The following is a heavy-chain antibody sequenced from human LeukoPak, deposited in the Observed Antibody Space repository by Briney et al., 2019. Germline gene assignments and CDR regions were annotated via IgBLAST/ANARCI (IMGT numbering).Heavy chain of an antibody. CDR2: IYPGDSDT. V-gene: IGHV5-51*01. CDR1: GYSFTSYW. Sequence: LGESLKISCKGSGYSFTSYWIGWVRQMPGKGLEWMGIIYPGDSDTRYSPSFQGQVTISADKSISTAYLQWSSLKASDTAMYYCAIQRDTGDNYFDYWGQGTLVTVSS. CDR3: AIQRDTGDNYFDY. J-gene: IGHJ4*02. D-gene: IGHD7-27*01.